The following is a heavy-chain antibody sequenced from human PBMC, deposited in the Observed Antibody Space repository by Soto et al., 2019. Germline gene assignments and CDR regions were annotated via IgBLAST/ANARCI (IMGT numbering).Heavy chain of an antibody. V-gene: IGHV3-11*01. J-gene: IGHJ4*02. CDR2: ISGSGTTT. Sequence: GGSLRLSCAASGFRFSDHYMTWIRQGPGKGLEWVSKISGSGTTTYYADSVKGRFTVSRDNAKNSLYLQMNSLRAEDTAVYYCAGDPYYYASDLWGKGTRVTVSS. D-gene: IGHD3-10*01. CDR3: AGDPYYYASDL. CDR1: GFRFSDHY.